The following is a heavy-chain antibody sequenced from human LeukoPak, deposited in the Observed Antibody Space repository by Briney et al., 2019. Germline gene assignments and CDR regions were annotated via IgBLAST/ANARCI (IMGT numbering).Heavy chain of an antibody. CDR2: ISWNSGSI. V-gene: IGHV3-9*01. CDR3: AKDIGVTQPRGPIDY. J-gene: IGHJ4*02. CDR1: GFTFDDYA. Sequence: GGSLRLSCAASGFTFDDYAMHWVRQAPGKDLEWVSGISWNSGSIGYADSVKGRFTISRDNAKNSLYLQMNSLRAEDTALYYCAKDIGVTQPRGPIDYWGQGTLVTVSS. D-gene: IGHD3-10*01.